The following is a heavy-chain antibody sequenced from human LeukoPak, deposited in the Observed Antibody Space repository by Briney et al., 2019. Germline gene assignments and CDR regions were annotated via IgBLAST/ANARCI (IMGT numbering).Heavy chain of an antibody. D-gene: IGHD6-19*01. CDR3: STSVPGYSSGWYP. Sequence: AASVKVSCKASGGTFSNYAISWVRQAPGQGLEWMGGIIPLFRTSNYPQKFQGRVTVTTDESTSTAYMELSSLRFEDTAVYYCSTSVPGYSSGWYPWGQGTLVTVSS. CDR2: IIPLFRTS. CDR1: GGTFSNYA. V-gene: IGHV1-69*05. J-gene: IGHJ5*02.